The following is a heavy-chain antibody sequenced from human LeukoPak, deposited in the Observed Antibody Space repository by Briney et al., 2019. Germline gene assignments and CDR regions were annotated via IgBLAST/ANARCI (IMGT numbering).Heavy chain of an antibody. D-gene: IGHD3-10*01. CDR3: AREGGGSGSYSPFDY. Sequence: ASVKVSCKASGYTITRYYMHWARQAPGQGLEWMGIINPSGGSTSYAQKFQGRVTMTRDTSTSTVYMELSSLRSEDTAVYYCAREGGGSGSYSPFDYWGQGTLVTVSS. CDR2: INPSGGST. CDR1: GYTITRYY. V-gene: IGHV1-46*01. J-gene: IGHJ4*02.